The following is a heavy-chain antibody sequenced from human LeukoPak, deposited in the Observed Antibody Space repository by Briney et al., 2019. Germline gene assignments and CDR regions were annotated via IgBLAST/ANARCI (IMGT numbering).Heavy chain of an antibody. Sequence: GGSLRLSCAASGFTFSSYEMNWVRQAPGKGLEWVSYISSSGSTIYYADSVKGRFTISRNNAKNSLYLQMYSLRAEDTAIYFCSRSLDYLGQGALVTVSS. J-gene: IGHJ4*02. CDR1: GFTFSSYE. V-gene: IGHV3-48*03. CDR2: ISSSGSTI. CDR3: SRSLDY.